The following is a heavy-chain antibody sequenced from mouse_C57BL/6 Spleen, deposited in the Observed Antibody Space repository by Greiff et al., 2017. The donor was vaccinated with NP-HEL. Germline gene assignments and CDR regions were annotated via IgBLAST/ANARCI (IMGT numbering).Heavy chain of an antibody. V-gene: IGHV5-17*01. CDR2: ISSGSSTI. D-gene: IGHD4-1*01. Sequence: DVKLVESGGGLVKPGGSLKLSCAASGFTFSDYGMHWVRQAPEKGLEWVAYISSGSSTIYYADTVKGRFTISRDNAKNTLFLQMTSLRSEDTAMYYCAVLGRAYWGQGTLVTVSA. CDR1: GFTFSDYG. J-gene: IGHJ3*01. CDR3: AVLGRAY.